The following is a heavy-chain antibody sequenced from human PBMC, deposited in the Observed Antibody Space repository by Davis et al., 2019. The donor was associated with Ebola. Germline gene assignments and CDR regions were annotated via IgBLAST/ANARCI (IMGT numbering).Heavy chain of an antibody. J-gene: IGHJ6*04. CDR2: ITSSGGST. Sequence: GGSLRLSCAASGFTFYTYAMTWARQAPGKGLEWVSAITSSGGSTYYADSVKGRFTISRDNSKNTLYLQMNSLTVEDTAVYYCAKGGSGWPSDYSYGMGVWGKGTTVTVSS. CDR1: GFTFYTYA. V-gene: IGHV3-23*01. D-gene: IGHD6-19*01. CDR3: AKGGSGWPSDYSYGMGV.